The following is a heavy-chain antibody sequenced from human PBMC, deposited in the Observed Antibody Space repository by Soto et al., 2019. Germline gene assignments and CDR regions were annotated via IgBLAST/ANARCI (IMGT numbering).Heavy chain of an antibody. Sequence: GGSLRLSCAASGFTFSSYAMSWVRQAPGKGLEWVSAISGSGGSTYYADSVKGRFTISRDNSKNTLYLQMNSLRAEDTAVYYCTKDRGSSSWYDKGYYDYWGQGTLVTVSS. J-gene: IGHJ4*02. CDR1: GFTFSSYA. V-gene: IGHV3-23*01. CDR3: TKDRGSSSWYDKGYYDY. CDR2: ISGSGGST. D-gene: IGHD6-13*01.